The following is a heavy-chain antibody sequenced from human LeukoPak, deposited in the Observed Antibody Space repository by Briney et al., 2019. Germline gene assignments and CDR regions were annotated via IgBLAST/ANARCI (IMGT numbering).Heavy chain of an antibody. CDR2: ISSTGSTK. V-gene: IGHV3-48*04. CDR3: ARDLSPYDSSGYYYETDAFDI. D-gene: IGHD3-22*01. Sequence: PGGSLRLSCAASGFIFSSYTMNWVRQAPGKGLEWVSYISSTGSTKYYADSVKGRFTISRDNAKNSLYLQMNSLRAEDTAVYYCARDLSPYDSSGYYYETDAFDIWGQGTMVTVSS. CDR1: GFIFSSYT. J-gene: IGHJ3*02.